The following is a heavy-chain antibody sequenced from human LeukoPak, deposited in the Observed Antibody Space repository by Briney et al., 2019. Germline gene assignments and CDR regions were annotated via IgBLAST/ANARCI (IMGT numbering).Heavy chain of an antibody. CDR3: ARDRSYYYDSHGYPEHSQH. V-gene: IGHV1-18*01. J-gene: IGHJ1*01. Sequence: ASVKVSCKASGYTFSKYGISWVRQAPGQGLEWMGWISAYNGNTNYAQKYQGRVTMDTDTSTSTAYMELRSLRSDDTAVYYCARDRSYYYDSHGYPEHSQHWGQATLVTVSS. D-gene: IGHD3-22*01. CDR1: GYTFSKYG. CDR2: ISAYNGNT.